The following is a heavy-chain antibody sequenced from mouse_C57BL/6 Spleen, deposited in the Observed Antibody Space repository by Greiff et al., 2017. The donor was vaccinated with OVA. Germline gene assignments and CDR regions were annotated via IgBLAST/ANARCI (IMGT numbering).Heavy chain of an antibody. CDR1: GYTFTDYA. V-gene: IGHV1-67*01. J-gene: IGHJ1*03. Sequence: QVQLQQSGPELVRPGVSVKISCKGSGYTFTDYAMHWVKQSHAKSLEWIGVISTYYGDASYNQKFKVKATMTVDKSSSTAYMELARLTSEDSAVYYWARSVYYYGSSYCYFDVWGTGTTVTVSS. CDR2: ISTYYGDA. D-gene: IGHD1-1*01. CDR3: ARSVYYYGSSYCYFDV.